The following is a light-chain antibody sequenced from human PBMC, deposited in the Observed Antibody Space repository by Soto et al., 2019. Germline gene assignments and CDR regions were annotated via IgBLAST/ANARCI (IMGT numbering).Light chain of an antibody. Sequence: EIVLTQSPGTLSLSPGERATLSCSASQSVSSSYLAWYQQKPGQALRLLIYGASSRATGIPDRFSGSGSGTDFTLTISRLEPEDFAVYYCQQYGSSSWTFGQGTKVEIK. CDR3: QQYGSSSWT. V-gene: IGKV3-20*01. CDR2: GAS. J-gene: IGKJ1*01. CDR1: QSVSSSY.